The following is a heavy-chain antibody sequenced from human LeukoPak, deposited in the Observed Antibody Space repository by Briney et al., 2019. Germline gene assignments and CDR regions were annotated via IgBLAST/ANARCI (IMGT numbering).Heavy chain of an antibody. CDR3: VRDGGEWLPDY. D-gene: IGHD3-3*01. J-gene: IGHJ4*02. CDR2: KSYSGGT. CDR1: GGSISSYS. Sequence: SETLSLTCTVSGGSISSYSWCWIRQPPGKGLEWIGYKSYSGGTNYNPSLKSRVTISVDTSKRQISLTLNSVTAADTAVYYCVRDGGEWLPDYWGQGTLVTVSS. V-gene: IGHV4-59*01.